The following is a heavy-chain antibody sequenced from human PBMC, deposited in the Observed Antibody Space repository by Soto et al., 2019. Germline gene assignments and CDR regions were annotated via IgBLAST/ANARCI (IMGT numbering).Heavy chain of an antibody. J-gene: IGHJ4*02. CDR3: AKDPCYYDSTLPSYFDY. D-gene: IGHD3-22*01. CDR2: ISGSGGST. Sequence: PGGSLRLSCAASGFTFSSYAMSWVRQAPGKGLEWVSAISGSGGSTYYADSVKGRFTISRDNSKNTLYLQMNSLRAEDTAVYYSAKDPCYYDSTLPSYFDYWGQGTLVTVSS. V-gene: IGHV3-23*01. CDR1: GFTFSSYA.